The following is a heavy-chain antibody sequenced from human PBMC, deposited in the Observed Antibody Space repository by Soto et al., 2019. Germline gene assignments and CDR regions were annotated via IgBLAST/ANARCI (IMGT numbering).Heavy chain of an antibody. CDR1: GFTFSSYA. J-gene: IGHJ4*01. D-gene: IGHD6-19*01. Sequence: EVQLLESGGGLVQPGGSLRLSCAASGFTFSSYAISWVRQAPGKGLEWVSAISGSGGATYYADSVKGRFTISRDNSKKTVYLQMNSPRGEDTAVYFCAKDQVAVAGSPFDYWGHGTRVTVSS. CDR2: ISGSGGAT. CDR3: AKDQVAVAGSPFDY. V-gene: IGHV3-23*01.